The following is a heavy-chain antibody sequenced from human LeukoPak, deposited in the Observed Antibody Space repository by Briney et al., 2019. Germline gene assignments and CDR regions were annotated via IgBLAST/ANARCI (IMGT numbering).Heavy chain of an antibody. CDR3: AKDATPGNSVYDHFDY. CDR1: GFTLRIHA. Sequence: GGSLRLSCAASGFTLRIHAMSWVRQAPGKGLEWVSTIGSGDDLHYADSVKGRFTVSRDDPQNTLYLQMNSLRAEDAAIYYCAKDATPGNSVYDHFDYWGQGTLATVSS. V-gene: IGHV3-23*01. CDR2: IGSGDDL. D-gene: IGHD5/OR15-5a*01. J-gene: IGHJ4*02.